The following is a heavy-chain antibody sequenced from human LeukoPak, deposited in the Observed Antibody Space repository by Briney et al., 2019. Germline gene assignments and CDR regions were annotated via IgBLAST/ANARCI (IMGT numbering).Heavy chain of an antibody. CDR1: GFTFSSYA. CDR3: ASSGSYYFDSIDAFDI. CDR2: ISYDGSNK. J-gene: IGHJ3*02. Sequence: GGSLRLSCAAPGFTFSSYAMHWVRQAPGKGLEWVAVISYDGSNKYYADSVKGRFTISRDNSKNTLYLQMNSLRAEDTAVYYCASSGSYYFDSIDAFDIWGQGTMVTVSS. D-gene: IGHD1-26*01. V-gene: IGHV3-30*14.